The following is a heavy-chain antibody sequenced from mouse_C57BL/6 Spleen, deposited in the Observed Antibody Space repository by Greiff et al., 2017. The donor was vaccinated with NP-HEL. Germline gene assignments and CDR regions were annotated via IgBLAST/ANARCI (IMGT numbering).Heavy chain of an antibody. CDR1: GYTFTDYN. CDR2: INPNNGGT. J-gene: IGHJ3*01. V-gene: IGHV1-22*01. CDR3: ARSTYYDYAWFAY. D-gene: IGHD2-4*01. Sequence: VQLQQSGPELVKPGASVKMSCKASGYTFTDYNMHWVKQSHGKSLEWIGYINPNNGGTSYNQKFKGKATLTVNKSSSTAYMELRSLTSEDSAVYYCARSTYYDYAWFAYWGQGTLGTVSA.